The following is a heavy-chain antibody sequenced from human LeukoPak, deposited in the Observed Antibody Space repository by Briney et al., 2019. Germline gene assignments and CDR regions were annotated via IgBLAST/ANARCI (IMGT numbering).Heavy chain of an antibody. CDR1: GYTFTGYD. D-gene: IGHD3-10*01. Sequence: ASVKVSCKASGYTFTGYDINWVRQATGQGLEWMGWMNPNSGNTGYAQKLQGRVTMTRNTSISTAYMELSSLRSEDTAVYYCARHVYYYGSGSYYNVPNWFDPWGQGTLVTVSS. J-gene: IGHJ5*02. CDR3: ARHVYYYGSGSYYNVPNWFDP. V-gene: IGHV1-8*01. CDR2: MNPNSGNT.